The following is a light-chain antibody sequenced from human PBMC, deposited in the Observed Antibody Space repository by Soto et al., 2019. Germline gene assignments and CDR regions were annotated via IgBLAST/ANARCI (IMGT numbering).Light chain of an antibody. J-gene: IGLJ2*01. CDR1: SSNIGGNY. V-gene: IGLV1-51*01. Sequence: QSVLAQPPSISAAPGQKVTISCSGSSSNIGGNYVSWYQHVPRTAPKLLIYDNYKRASGSPDRFSASKSGTSATLGITGLQTGDEADYYCGTWDSSLDTVVFDGGTKLTVL. CDR3: GTWDSSLDTVV. CDR2: DNY.